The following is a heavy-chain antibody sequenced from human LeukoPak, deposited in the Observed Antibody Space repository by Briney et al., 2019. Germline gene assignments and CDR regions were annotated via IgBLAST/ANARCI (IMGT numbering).Heavy chain of an antibody. D-gene: IGHD3-10*01. V-gene: IGHV4-61*02. CDR3: ARDKGGFLYFGEYDP. CDR1: GASISSGSHH. CDR2: IYTSGST. J-gene: IGHJ5*02. Sequence: SETLSLTCTVSGASISSGSHHWSWIRQPAGKGLEWIGRIYTSGSTNYNPSLKSRVSISVDMSKNQFSLKLSSVTAADTAVYYCARDKGGFLYFGEYDPWGQGTLVTV.